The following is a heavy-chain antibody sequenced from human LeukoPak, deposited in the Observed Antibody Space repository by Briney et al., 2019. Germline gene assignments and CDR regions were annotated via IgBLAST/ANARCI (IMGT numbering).Heavy chain of an antibody. Sequence: ASVKVSCKASGYTFTGYYMHWVRQAPGQGLEWMGWIYPDSGGTNYSQKFQGRVTMTRDTSISTTYMELSSLTSEDTAVYYCVRGDRNYDILTGYSKSWFDPWGQGTLVTVSS. CDR1: GYTFTGYY. CDR2: IYPDSGGT. J-gene: IGHJ5*02. V-gene: IGHV1-2*02. D-gene: IGHD3-9*01. CDR3: VRGDRNYDILTGYSKSWFDP.